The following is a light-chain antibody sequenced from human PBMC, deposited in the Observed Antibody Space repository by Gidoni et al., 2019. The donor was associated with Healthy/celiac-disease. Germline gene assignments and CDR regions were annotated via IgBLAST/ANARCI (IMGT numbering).Light chain of an antibody. J-gene: IGKJ2*01. CDR3: QQSYSTPYT. CDR1: QSISSY. CDR2: AAS. V-gene: IGKV1-39*01. Sequence: DIQMTQSPSSLSVSVGDRVIITCRASQSISSYLNWYQQKPGKAPKLLIYAASSLQSGVPSRFSGSGSGTDFTLTISSLQPEDVATYYCQQSYSTPYTFGQGTKLEIK.